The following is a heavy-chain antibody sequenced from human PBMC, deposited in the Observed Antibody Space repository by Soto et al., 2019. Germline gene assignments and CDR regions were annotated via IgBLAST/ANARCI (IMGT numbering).Heavy chain of an antibody. CDR1: GFTFSSYA. CDR2: ISGSGGST. J-gene: IGHJ4*02. V-gene: IGHV3-23*01. Sequence: GGSLRLSCAASGFTFSSYAMSWVRQAPGKGLEWVSAISGSGGSTYYAYSVKGRFTISRDNSKNTLYLQMNSLRAEDAAVSYVAKNDCSSTICPHAPFDYWGQGTLVTVSS. CDR3: AKNDCSSTICPHAPFDY. D-gene: IGHD2-2*01.